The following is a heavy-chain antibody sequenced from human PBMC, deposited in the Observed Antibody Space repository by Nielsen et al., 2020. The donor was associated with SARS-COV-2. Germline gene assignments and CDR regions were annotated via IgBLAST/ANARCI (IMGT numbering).Heavy chain of an antibody. Sequence: GESLKISCAASGFSFRSHAMHWVRQAPGRGLEWVAGISHDGSIKDYADSVKGRFTISRDNSKNTVYLQMNSLGGEDTAMYHCASDSPYGSSWYLVHYWGQGTLLTVSS. V-gene: IGHV3-30*04. CDR3: ASDSPYGSSWYLVHY. J-gene: IGHJ4*02. CDR1: GFSFRSHA. D-gene: IGHD6-13*01. CDR2: ISHDGSIK.